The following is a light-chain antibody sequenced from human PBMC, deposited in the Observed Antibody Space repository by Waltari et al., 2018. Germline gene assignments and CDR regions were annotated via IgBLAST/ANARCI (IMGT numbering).Light chain of an antibody. CDR2: DVS. CDR3: CSLAGSYTWV. J-gene: IGLJ3*02. CDR1: SSDVGTYNY. Sequence: QSALTQPRSVSGSPGQSVTISCTGTSSDVGTYNYVSWYQQHPDKAPKLLIYDVSKRPSGVPDRFSGSKSGNAASLTISGLQAEDEADYHCCSLAGSYTWVFGGGTKLTVL. V-gene: IGLV2-11*01.